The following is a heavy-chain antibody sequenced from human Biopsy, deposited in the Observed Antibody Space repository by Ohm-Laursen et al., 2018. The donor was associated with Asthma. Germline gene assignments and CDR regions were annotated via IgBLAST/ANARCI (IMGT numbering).Heavy chain of an antibody. D-gene: IGHD1-20*01. V-gene: IGHV7-4-1*02. CDR3: ARRYNWNGMDV. CDR2: INTNTGNP. J-gene: IGHJ6*02. CDR1: GYTFTSYA. Sequence: EASVKVSCKPSGYTFTSYALNWVRQAPGQGLEWMGWINTNTGNPTYAQGFTGRFVFSLDTSVSTAYLQISSLKAEDTAVYYCARRYNWNGMDVWGQGTTVTVSS.